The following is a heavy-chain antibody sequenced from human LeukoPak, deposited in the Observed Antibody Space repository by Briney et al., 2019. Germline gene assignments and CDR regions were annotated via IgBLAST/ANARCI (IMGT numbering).Heavy chain of an antibody. V-gene: IGHV1-8*01. Sequence: GASVKVSCKASGYTFTSYDINWVRQATGQGLEWMGWMNPSSSNTGYAQKFQGRVSMTRDTSISTAYMELSSLRSEDTAVYYCARGPVEAVFGVSMEDWGQGTTVTVSS. CDR2: MNPSSSNT. D-gene: IGHD3-10*02. CDR3: ARGPVEAVFGVSMED. CDR1: GYTFTSYD. J-gene: IGHJ6*02.